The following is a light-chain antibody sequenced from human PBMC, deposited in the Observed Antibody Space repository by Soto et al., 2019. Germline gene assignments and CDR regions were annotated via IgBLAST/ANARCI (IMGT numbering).Light chain of an antibody. CDR2: DAS. V-gene: IGKV3-11*01. J-gene: IGKJ2*01. Sequence: EIVLTQSPATLSVSPGERATLSCRAGQTVLSNLAWYQQKPCQAPRLLIYDASSRASGVPARFSGSGSGTDFTLTISSLEPEDFAVYYGQQRSNWPTYTFGQGTKVDIK. CDR1: QTVLSN. CDR3: QQRSNWPTYT.